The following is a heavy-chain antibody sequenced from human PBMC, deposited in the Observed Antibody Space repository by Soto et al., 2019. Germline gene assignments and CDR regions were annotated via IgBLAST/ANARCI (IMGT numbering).Heavy chain of an antibody. Sequence: QVQLVESGGGVVQPGRSLRLSCAASGFTFSSYGMHWVRQAPGKGLEWVAVIWYDGSNKYYADSVKGRFTISRDNSKNTLYLQMNSLRAEDTAVYYCARVDTDVYDWRAFDIWGQGTMVTVSS. CDR1: GFTFSSYG. V-gene: IGHV3-33*01. CDR3: ARVDTDVYDWRAFDI. CDR2: IWYDGSNK. D-gene: IGHD3-16*01. J-gene: IGHJ3*02.